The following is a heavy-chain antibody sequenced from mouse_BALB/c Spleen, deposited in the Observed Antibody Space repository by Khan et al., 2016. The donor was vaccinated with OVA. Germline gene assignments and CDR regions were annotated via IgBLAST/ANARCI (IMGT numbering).Heavy chain of an antibody. CDR3: GRDGAYHRNDGGVAY. Sequence: LEESGAELARPGASVKMSCKASGYTFTSYTIHWIKLRPGQGLEWIGYINPSNGYTNYNQKFKDKATLTADKSSTPAYMDLSSLTSDDSAIYNCGRDGAYHRNDGGVAYWGQGTLVTVSA. J-gene: IGHJ3*01. CDR2: INPSNGYT. CDR1: GYTFTSYT. V-gene: IGHV1-4*01. D-gene: IGHD2-14*01.